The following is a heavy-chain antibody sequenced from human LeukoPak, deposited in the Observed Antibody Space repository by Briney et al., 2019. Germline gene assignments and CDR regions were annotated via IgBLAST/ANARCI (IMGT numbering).Heavy chain of an antibody. CDR3: TTDGSPLLWFGELIDI. V-gene: IGHV3-15*01. J-gene: IGHJ3*02. CDR1: GFIFSNAW. D-gene: IGHD3-10*01. CDR2: IKSKTDGGTT. Sequence: GGSLRLSCAASGFIFSNAWMSWVRQAPGKGREWVGRIKSKTDGGTTDYAAPVKGRFTISRDDSKNTLYLQMNSLKTEDTAVYYCTTDGSPLLWFGELIDIWGQGTMVTVSS.